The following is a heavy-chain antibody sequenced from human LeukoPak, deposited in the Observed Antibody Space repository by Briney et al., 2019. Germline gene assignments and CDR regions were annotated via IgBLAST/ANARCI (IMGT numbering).Heavy chain of an antibody. CDR3: ARGGTRDGGHYSDY. D-gene: IGHD2-21*02. CDR2: IYYSGST. J-gene: IGHJ4*02. Sequence: PSETLSLTGTVSGGSISSYYWSWIRQPPGKGLEWIGYIYYSGSTNYNPSLKSRVTISVDTSKNQFSLKLSSVTAADTAVYYCARGGTRDGGHYSDYWGQGTLVTVSS. CDR1: GGSISSYY. V-gene: IGHV4-59*01.